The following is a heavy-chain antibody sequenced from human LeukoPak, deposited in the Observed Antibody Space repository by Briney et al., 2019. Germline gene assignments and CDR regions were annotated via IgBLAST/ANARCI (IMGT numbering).Heavy chain of an antibody. CDR3: TRMTTGHDY. CDR1: GVSFDDYY. J-gene: IGHJ4*02. D-gene: IGHD4-17*01. V-gene: IGHV4-34*01. Sequence: SETLSLTCAVSGVSFDDYYWSWVRQTPGKGLEWIGEINHSGYTNDSPSLKRRVTLSIDTSRKQFSLNLRSVTVADAGIYYCTRMTTGHDYWGQGTLVTVSS. CDR2: INHSGYT.